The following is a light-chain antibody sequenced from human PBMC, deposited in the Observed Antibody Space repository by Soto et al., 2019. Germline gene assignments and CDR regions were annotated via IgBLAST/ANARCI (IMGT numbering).Light chain of an antibody. CDR3: SSYTSTYTYV. J-gene: IGLJ1*01. CDR1: SSDVGGYNY. CDR2: DVS. V-gene: IGLV2-14*01. Sequence: QSALTQPASVSGSPGQSINISCTGTSSDVGGYNYVSWYQQHPGKAPKLMVYDVSDRPSGVSNRFSGSKSGNTASLTISGLQAEDEADYYCSSYTSTYTYVFGTGTKLTVL.